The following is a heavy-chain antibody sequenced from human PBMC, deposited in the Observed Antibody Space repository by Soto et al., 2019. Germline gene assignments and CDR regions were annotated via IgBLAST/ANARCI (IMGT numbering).Heavy chain of an antibody. CDR2: IYYSGST. V-gene: IGHV4-31*03. CDR1: GGSISSGGYY. CDR3: ARSGWETLAHFDY. D-gene: IGHD1-26*01. J-gene: IGHJ4*02. Sequence: QVQLQESGPGLVKPSQTLSLTCTVSGGSISSGGYYWSWILQHPGKGLEWIGYIYYSGSTYYNPSLKSRVTISVDTSKNQFSLKLSSVTAADTAVYYCARSGWETLAHFDYWGQGTLVTVSS.